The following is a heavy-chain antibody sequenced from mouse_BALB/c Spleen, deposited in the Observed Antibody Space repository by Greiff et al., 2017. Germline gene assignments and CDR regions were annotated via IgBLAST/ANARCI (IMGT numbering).Heavy chain of an antibody. D-gene: IGHD1-1*01. Sequence: QVQLQQPGAELVKPGASVKLSCKASGYTFTSYWMHWVKQRPGQGLEWIGEINPSNGRTNYNEKFKSKATLTVDKSSSTAYMQLSSLTSEDSAVYYCARRGDGSSFDYWGQGTTLTVSS. J-gene: IGHJ2*01. V-gene: IGHV1S81*02. CDR2: INPSNGRT. CDR3: ARRGDGSSFDY. CDR1: GYTFTSYW.